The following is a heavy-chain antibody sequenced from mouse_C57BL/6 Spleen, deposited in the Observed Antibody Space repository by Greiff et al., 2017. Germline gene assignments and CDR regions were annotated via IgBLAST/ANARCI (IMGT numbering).Heavy chain of an antibody. CDR1: GFTFSSYA. V-gene: IGHV5-4*01. Sequence: EVKVVESGGGLVKPGGSLKLSCAASGFTFSSYAMSWVRQTPEKRLEWVATISDGGSYTYYPDNVKGRFTISRDNAKNNLYLQMSHLKSEDTAMYYCAREDYYGSRNAMDYWGQGTSVTVSS. CDR2: ISDGGSYT. J-gene: IGHJ4*01. CDR3: AREDYYGSRNAMDY. D-gene: IGHD1-1*01.